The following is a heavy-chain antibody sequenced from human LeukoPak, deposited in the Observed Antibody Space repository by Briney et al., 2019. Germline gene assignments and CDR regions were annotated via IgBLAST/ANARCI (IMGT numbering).Heavy chain of an antibody. CDR3: ASDSSAYDYYYYYYMDV. D-gene: IGHD3-22*01. V-gene: IGHV4-4*07. Sequence: SETLSLTCTVSGGSISSYYRSWIRQPAGKGLEWIGRIYTSGSTNYNPSLKSRVTISVDKSKNQFSLKVSSVTAADTAVYYCASDSSAYDYYYYYYMDVWGKGTTVTVSS. CDR1: GGSISSYY. J-gene: IGHJ6*03. CDR2: IYTSGST.